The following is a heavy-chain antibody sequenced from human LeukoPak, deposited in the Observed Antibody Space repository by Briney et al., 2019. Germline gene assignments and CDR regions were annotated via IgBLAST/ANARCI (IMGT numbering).Heavy chain of an antibody. CDR3: ARGSF. CDR1: GFSFSIYD. Sequence: PGGSLRLSCVTSGFSFSIYDMNWVRQAPGKGLEWVSYISTSGTTMHYADSVEGRFTISRDNARNSLYLQMNGLRAEDTAVYYCARGSFWGQGTLVTVSS. V-gene: IGHV3-48*03. CDR2: ISTSGTTM. J-gene: IGHJ4*02.